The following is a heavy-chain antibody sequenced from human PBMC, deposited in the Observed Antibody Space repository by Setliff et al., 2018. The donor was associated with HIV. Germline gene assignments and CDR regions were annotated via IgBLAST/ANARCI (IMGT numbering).Heavy chain of an antibody. J-gene: IGHJ4*02. CDR2: ISRSGNTI. Sequence: SGGSLRLSCAASGFTFSSYEMTWVRQAPGKGLEWVSYISRSGNTIYYADSVKGRFTLSRDNSKNTLYLQMNSLRAEDTAVYYCAREFSGTRYRYFDSWGQGTLVTVSS. CDR1: GFTFSSYE. D-gene: IGHD5-12*01. CDR3: AREFSGTRYRYFDS. V-gene: IGHV3-48*03.